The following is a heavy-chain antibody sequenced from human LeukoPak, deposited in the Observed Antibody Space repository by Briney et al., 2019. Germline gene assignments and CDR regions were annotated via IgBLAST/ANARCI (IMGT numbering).Heavy chain of an antibody. Sequence: GGSLRLSCAASGFTFSSYAMNWVRQAPGKGLVWVSRINSDGSSTSYADSVKGRFTISRDNAKNTLYLQMNSLRAEDTAVYYCAREVRIVVSRYAFDIWGQGTMVTVSS. J-gene: IGHJ3*02. D-gene: IGHD3-22*01. CDR2: INSDGSST. CDR1: GFTFSSYA. V-gene: IGHV3-74*01. CDR3: AREVRIVVSRYAFDI.